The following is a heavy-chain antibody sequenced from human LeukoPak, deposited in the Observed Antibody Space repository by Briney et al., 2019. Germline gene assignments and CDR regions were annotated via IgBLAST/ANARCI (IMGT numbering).Heavy chain of an antibody. V-gene: IGHV4-59*08. Sequence: SETLSLTCTVSGGSIGSYYWSWIRQPPGKGLEWIGYISYSGSTNYNPSLKSRVTISVDTSKNQFSLKLTSVTAADTAVYFCARRNYGDYDHYFDYWGQGTLVTVSS. CDR2: ISYSGST. J-gene: IGHJ4*02. D-gene: IGHD4-17*01. CDR3: ARRNYGDYDHYFDY. CDR1: GGSIGSYY.